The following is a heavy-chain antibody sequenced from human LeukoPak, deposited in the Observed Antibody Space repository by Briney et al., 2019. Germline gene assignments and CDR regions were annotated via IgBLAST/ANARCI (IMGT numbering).Heavy chain of an antibody. CDR3: VKDLGRYRNNCFDY. D-gene: IGHD1-26*01. CDR2: INSDGSST. Sequence: GGSLRLSCAASGFTFSGYWMHWVRQAPGKGLVWVSRINSDGSSTIYADSVKGRFTISRDDSKNTLYLQMNSLRAEDTAVYYCVKDLGRYRNNCFDYWGQGTLVTVSS. CDR1: GFTFSGYW. V-gene: IGHV3-74*01. J-gene: IGHJ4*02.